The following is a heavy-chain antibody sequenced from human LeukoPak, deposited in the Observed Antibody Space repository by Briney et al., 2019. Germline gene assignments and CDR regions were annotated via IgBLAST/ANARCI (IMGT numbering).Heavy chain of an antibody. CDR1: GGAITSYY. CDR3: ARNRGYNYGYSFDS. V-gene: IGHV4-59*08. D-gene: IGHD5-18*01. Sequence: SETLSLTCTVSGGAITSYYWSWIRQPPGKGLEWIGYIYYSGSTTNNPPLKSRATTSGDTSKNQFSLKVRSVTAADTAVDYCARNRGYNYGYSFDSWGQGTLVTVSS. J-gene: IGHJ4*02. CDR2: IYYSGST.